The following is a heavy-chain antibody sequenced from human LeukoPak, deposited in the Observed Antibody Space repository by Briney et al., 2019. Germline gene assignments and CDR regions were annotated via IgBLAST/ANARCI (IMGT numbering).Heavy chain of an antibody. CDR3: ASVLYGDAHFDY. D-gene: IGHD4-17*01. CDR1: GFTFSSYA. Sequence: GGSLRLSCAASGFTFSSYAMSWVRQAPGKGLEWVANIKQDGSEKYYVDSVKGRFTISRDNAKNSLYLQMNSLRAEDTAVYYCASVLYGDAHFDYWGQGTLVTVSS. J-gene: IGHJ4*02. V-gene: IGHV3-7*01. CDR2: IKQDGSEK.